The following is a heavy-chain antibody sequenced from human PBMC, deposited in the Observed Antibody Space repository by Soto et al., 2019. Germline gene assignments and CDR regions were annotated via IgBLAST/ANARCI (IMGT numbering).Heavy chain of an antibody. Sequence: QVQLVESGGGVVQPGRSLRLSCAASGFTFSSYGMHWVRQAPGKGLEWVAVIWYDGSNKYYADSVKGRFTISRDNSKNTLYLQMNGLRAEDTAVYYCARGLYCSGGSCYSGYFDYWGQGTLVTVSS. D-gene: IGHD2-15*01. CDR2: IWYDGSNK. J-gene: IGHJ4*02. CDR3: ARGLYCSGGSCYSGYFDY. V-gene: IGHV3-33*01. CDR1: GFTFSSYG.